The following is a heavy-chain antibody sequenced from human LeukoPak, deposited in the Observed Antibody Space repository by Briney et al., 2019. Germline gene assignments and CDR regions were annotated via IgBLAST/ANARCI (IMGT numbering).Heavy chain of an antibody. CDR3: ASGYSSSTSCYTWRAFDI. Sequence: ASVKVSCKASGGTFSSYAISWVRQAPGQGLEWMGGIIPIFGTANYAQKFQGRVTITTDESTSTAYMELSSLRSEDTAVYYCASGYSSSTSCYTWRAFDIWGQGTMVTVSS. D-gene: IGHD2-2*02. J-gene: IGHJ3*02. CDR2: IIPIFGTA. V-gene: IGHV1-69*05. CDR1: GGTFSSYA.